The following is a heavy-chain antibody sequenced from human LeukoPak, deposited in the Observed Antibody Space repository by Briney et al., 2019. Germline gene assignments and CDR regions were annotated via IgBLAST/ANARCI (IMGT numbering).Heavy chain of an antibody. Sequence: PGGSLRLSCAASRFTFSSYSMNWVRQAPGKGLEWVSLITPSSSDRYYADSVQGRFTISRDNAKNSLYLQMNSLRAEDTAVYYCARTYYYDRSAVFGYWGQETLVAVSS. D-gene: IGHD3-22*01. CDR2: ITPSSSDR. J-gene: IGHJ4*02. CDR1: RFTFSSYS. CDR3: ARTYYYDRSAVFGY. V-gene: IGHV3-21*01.